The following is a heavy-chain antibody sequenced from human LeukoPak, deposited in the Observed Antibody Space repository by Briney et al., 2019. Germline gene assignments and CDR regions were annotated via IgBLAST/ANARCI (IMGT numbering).Heavy chain of an antibody. Sequence: GGSLRLSCAASGFTFSSYAMSWVRQAPGKGLEWVSAISGSGGSTDYADSVKGRFTISRDNSKNTLYLQMNSLRAEDTAVYYCAREYYDILTGSFDYWGQGTLVTVSS. V-gene: IGHV3-23*01. J-gene: IGHJ4*02. CDR3: AREYYDILTGSFDY. CDR2: ISGSGGST. D-gene: IGHD3-9*01. CDR1: GFTFSSYA.